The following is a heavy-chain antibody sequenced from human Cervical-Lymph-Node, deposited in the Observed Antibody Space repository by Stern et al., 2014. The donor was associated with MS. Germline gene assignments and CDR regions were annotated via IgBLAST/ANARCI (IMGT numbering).Heavy chain of an antibody. J-gene: IGHJ4*02. CDR2: VYFRGNT. CDR3: ARLKSVVGTTSPSFET. V-gene: IGHV4-59*08. CDR1: GGSLNKYY. D-gene: IGHD1-26*01. Sequence: QVQLVESGPGLVKPSETLSLTCTVSGGSLNKYYWTWIRQAPGKGLEWIGYVYFRGNTSYNPSLESPVSLSVDMSKKHFSLRCDSVTAADSAVYYCARLKSVVGTTSPSFETWGQGTLVTVSS.